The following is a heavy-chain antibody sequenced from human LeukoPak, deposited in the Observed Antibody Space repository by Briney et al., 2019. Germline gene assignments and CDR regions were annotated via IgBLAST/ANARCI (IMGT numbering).Heavy chain of an antibody. CDR3: ARASGYSGYDRLDY. Sequence: GGSLRLSCAASGFTASINYISWIRPAAGKVLECVSVTYSGGDSYYADSVKGRFTISRDNYKNTLYLQMNTLRAEDTAVYYCARASGYSGYDRLDYWGQGTLVTVSS. CDR2: TYSGGDS. V-gene: IGHV3-53*01. J-gene: IGHJ4*02. CDR1: GFTASINY. D-gene: IGHD5-12*01.